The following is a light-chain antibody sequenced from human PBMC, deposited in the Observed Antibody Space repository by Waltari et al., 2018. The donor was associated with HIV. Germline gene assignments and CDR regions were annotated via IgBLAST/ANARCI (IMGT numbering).Light chain of an antibody. CDR3: GTWDSSLSVWV. CDR2: DNF. J-gene: IGLJ2*01. V-gene: IGLV1-51*01. Sequence: QSVLTQPPSVSAASGQRITISCSGSSSNIANNYVSWYQQFPGTAPKLLIYDNFKRPSGTPSRFSGSESGTAASLAISGLQTADEADYYCGTWDSSLSVWVFGGGTKVTVL. CDR1: SSNIANNY.